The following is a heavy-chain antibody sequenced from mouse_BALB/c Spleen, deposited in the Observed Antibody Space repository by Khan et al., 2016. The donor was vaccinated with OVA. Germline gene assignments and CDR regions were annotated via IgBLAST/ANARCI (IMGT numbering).Heavy chain of an antibody. V-gene: IGHV9-3-1*01. CDR1: GKTVKNEG. Sequence: QIQWGQAGTELKKQGETVKISCKVSGKTVKNEGMKGGKQAPGKGLKWMGWINTYTGEPTYADDFRGRVAFSLESSASTAYLQINNLKNEDTATDFCARPAHFSYVIVYWGQGTSVTVSS. CDR2: INTYTGEP. CDR3: ARPAHFSYVIVY. J-gene: IGHJ4*01.